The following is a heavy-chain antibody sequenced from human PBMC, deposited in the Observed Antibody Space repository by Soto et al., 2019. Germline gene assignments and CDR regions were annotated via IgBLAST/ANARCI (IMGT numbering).Heavy chain of an antibody. Sequence: GGSLRLSCAASGFTFSSYWMSWVRQAPGKGLEWVANIKQDGSEKYYVDSVKGRFTISRDNAKNSLYLQMNSLRAEDTAVYYCARADSPSLAYYGMDVWGQGTTVTVSS. D-gene: IGHD4-4*01. CDR1: GFTFSSYW. J-gene: IGHJ6*02. CDR3: ARADSPSLAYYGMDV. CDR2: IKQDGSEK. V-gene: IGHV3-7*01.